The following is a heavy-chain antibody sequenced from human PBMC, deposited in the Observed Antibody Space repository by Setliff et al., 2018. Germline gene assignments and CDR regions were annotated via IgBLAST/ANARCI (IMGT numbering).Heavy chain of an antibody. V-gene: IGHV5-51*01. CDR2: IYPGDSDT. J-gene: IGHJ4*02. CDR1: GYSFTDYW. CDR3: ARIGIKSGYYFDY. Sequence: PGESLKISCKGSGYSFTDYWIGWVRHMPGKGLEWMGIIYPGDSDTRYSPSFQGQVTISADKSISTAYLQWSSLKASDTAIYYCARIGIKSGYYFDYWGQGTLVTVSS. D-gene: IGHD3-22*01.